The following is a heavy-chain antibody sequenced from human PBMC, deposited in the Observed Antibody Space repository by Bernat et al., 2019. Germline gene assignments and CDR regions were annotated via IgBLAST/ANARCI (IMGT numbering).Heavy chain of an antibody. D-gene: IGHD3-3*01. Sequence: EVQLVESGGGLVQPGGSLRLSCAASGFTFSSYWMSWVRQAPGKGLEWVANIKQDGSEKYYVDSVKRRFTVSGDNAKNSLYLQMNSLRAEDTAVYYCASAPEWLYYYGMDVWGQGTTVTVSS. J-gene: IGHJ6*02. CDR3: ASAPEWLYYYGMDV. CDR1: GFTFSSYW. V-gene: IGHV3-7*03. CDR2: IKQDGSEK.